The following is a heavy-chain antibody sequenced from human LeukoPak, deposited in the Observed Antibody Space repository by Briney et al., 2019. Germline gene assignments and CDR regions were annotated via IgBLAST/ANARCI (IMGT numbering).Heavy chain of an antibody. CDR3: ARDSNEGRIAAAGPYFDY. Sequence: NSGGSLRLSCAASGFTFSSYAMSWVRQAPGKGLEWIGYIYYSGSTNYNPSLKSRVTISVDTSKNQFSLKLSSVTAADTAVYYCARDSNEGRIAAAGPYFDYWGQGTLVTVSS. CDR1: GFTFSSYA. V-gene: IGHV4-59*01. J-gene: IGHJ4*02. CDR2: IYYSGST. D-gene: IGHD6-13*01.